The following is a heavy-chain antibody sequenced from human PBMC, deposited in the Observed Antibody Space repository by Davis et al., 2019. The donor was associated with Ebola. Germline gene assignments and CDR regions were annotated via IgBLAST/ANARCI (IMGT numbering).Heavy chain of an antibody. CDR2: IWYDGTNE. CDR1: GFIFSSYA. V-gene: IGHV3-30*04. J-gene: IGHJ4*02. D-gene: IGHD5-18*01. CDR3: ARDRGYNYGLPDY. Sequence: GGSLRLSCAASGFIFSSYAMHWVRQAPGKGLEWVAVIWYDGTNEYHADSVKGRFTISRDNSKNTLYLQMNSLRAEDTAVYYCARDRGYNYGLPDYWGQGTLVTVSS.